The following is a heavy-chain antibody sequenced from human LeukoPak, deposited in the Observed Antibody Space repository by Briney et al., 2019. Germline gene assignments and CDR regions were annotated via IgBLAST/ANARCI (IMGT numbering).Heavy chain of an antibody. Sequence: ASVKASCKASGYTFTSYDINWVRQATGQGLEWMGWMNPNSGNTGYAQKFQGRVTITRNTSISTAYMELSSLRSEDTAVYYCARVLATQTYYYYMDVWGKGTTVTVSS. J-gene: IGHJ6*03. V-gene: IGHV1-8*03. CDR1: GYTFTSYD. D-gene: IGHD5-12*01. CDR2: MNPNSGNT. CDR3: ARVLATQTYYYYMDV.